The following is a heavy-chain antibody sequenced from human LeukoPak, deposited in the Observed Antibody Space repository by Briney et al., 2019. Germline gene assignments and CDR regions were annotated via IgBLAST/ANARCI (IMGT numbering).Heavy chain of an antibody. Sequence: TSETLSLTCTVSGGSISSYYWSWIRQPPGKGLEWIGYIYYSGSTNYNPSLKSRVTISVDTSKNQFSLKLSSVTAADTAVYYCARGAGAFWSGYLNFDYWGQGTLVTVSS. CDR1: GGSISSYY. D-gene: IGHD3-3*01. CDR2: IYYSGST. J-gene: IGHJ4*02. V-gene: IGHV4-59*01. CDR3: ARGAGAFWSGYLNFDY.